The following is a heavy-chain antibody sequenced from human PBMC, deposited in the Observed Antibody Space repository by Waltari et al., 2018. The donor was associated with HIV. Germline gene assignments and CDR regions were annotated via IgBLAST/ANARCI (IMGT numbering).Heavy chain of an antibody. V-gene: IGHV4-30-4*01. CDR2: RDYRVCT. CDR1: GGSISSGDYY. Sequence: QVQLQESGPGLVKPSQTPSLTCTVSGGSISSGDYYWSWIRQPPGKGLEGCGYRDYRVCTAPRPSRKGRGTISVDTSTNPFSVKLSSVTAADTAVDYRATVRRPSDSSGYFQYYFDYWGQGTLVTVSP. D-gene: IGHD3-22*01. J-gene: IGHJ4*02. CDR3: ATVRRPSDSSGYFQYYFDY.